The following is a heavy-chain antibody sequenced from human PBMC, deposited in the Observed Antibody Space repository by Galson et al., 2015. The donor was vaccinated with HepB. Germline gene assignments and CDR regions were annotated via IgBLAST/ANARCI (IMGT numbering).Heavy chain of an antibody. CDR1: GFSVSNAW. D-gene: IGHD3-3*01. CDR3: NTVDFWSGFQGY. J-gene: IGHJ4*02. V-gene: IGHV3-15*01. Sequence: SLRLSCAASGFSVSNAWMNRVRQAPGKGLEFIGRIKSKADGGTIEYPAPAPGRFSISRDDSENTLYLQINSLKTEDTAVYYCNTVDFWSGFQGYWGQGTLVTVSS. CDR2: IKSKADGGTI.